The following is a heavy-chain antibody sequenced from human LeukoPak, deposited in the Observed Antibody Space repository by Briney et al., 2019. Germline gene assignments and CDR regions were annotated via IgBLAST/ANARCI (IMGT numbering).Heavy chain of an antibody. CDR2: IRDKTNNYAT. Sequence: GGSLRLSCAAAGFTFSGSARHGVRQASGKGLEGVGRIRDKTNNYATAYAASVKGMWTVSRGDSNSPAYLQMNSLKAEETAVYYCTRISTGYRDAFDIWGQGTMVTVSS. CDR1: GFTFSGSA. V-gene: IGHV3-73*01. D-gene: IGHD3-22*01. CDR3: TRISTGYRDAFDI. J-gene: IGHJ3*02.